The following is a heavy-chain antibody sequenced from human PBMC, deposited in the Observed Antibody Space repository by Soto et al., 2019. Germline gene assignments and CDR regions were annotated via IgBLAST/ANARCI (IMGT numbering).Heavy chain of an antibody. CDR3: ARYWGSRGAVDY. CDR2: INTDNDDT. Sequence: QVQLVQSGAEVKKPGASVKVSCKASGYTFKNYFIHWVRQAPGQSLEWMGWINTDNDDTEYSEKFQGRVAITTDTSASTAYMDLSSLTSEDTAVYYCARYWGSRGAVDYWGQGTLVIVSS. J-gene: IGHJ4*02. CDR1: GYTFKNYF. V-gene: IGHV1-3*04. D-gene: IGHD2-15*01.